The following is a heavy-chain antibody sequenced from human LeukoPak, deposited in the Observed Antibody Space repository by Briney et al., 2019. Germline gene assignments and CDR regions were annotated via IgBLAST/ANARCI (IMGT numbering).Heavy chain of an antibody. Sequence: PGGSLRLSCAASGFTFSSYSMNWVRQAPGKGLEWVSSISSSGSTIYYADSVKGRFTISRDNAKNSLYLQMNSLRAEDTAVYYCAKQRELLVDYWGQGTLVTVSS. V-gene: IGHV3-48*04. J-gene: IGHJ4*02. CDR1: GFTFSSYS. CDR2: ISSSGSTI. CDR3: AKQRELLVDY. D-gene: IGHD1-7*01.